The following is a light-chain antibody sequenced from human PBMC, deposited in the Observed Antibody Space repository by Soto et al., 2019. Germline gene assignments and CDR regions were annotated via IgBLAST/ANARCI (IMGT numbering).Light chain of an antibody. J-gene: IGKJ4*01. CDR1: QSVSSSY. Sequence: EIVLTQSPGTLSLSPGERATLSCRASQSVSSSYLAWYQQKPGQAPRLLIYGASSRATGIPDRFSGSGSGTDFTLTISRLEPEDFAVYYCQHYGTSLLTFGGGTKVELK. V-gene: IGKV3-20*01. CDR3: QHYGTSLLT. CDR2: GAS.